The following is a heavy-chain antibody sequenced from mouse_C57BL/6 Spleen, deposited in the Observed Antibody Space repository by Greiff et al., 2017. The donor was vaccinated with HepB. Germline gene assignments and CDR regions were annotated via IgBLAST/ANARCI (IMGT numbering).Heavy chain of an antibody. CDR3: VRQGTSLYYFDY. CDR1: GFSFNTYA. CDR2: IRSKSNNYAT. D-gene: IGHD3-3*01. Sequence: EVQLVESGGGLVQPKGSLKLSCAASGFSFNTYAMNWVRQAPGKGLEWVARIRSKSNNYATYYADSVKDRFTISRDDSESMLYLQMNNLKTEDTAMYYCVRQGTSLYYFDYWGQGTTLTVSS. J-gene: IGHJ2*01. V-gene: IGHV10-1*01.